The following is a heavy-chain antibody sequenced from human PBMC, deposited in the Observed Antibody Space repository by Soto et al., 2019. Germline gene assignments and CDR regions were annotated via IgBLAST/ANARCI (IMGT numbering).Heavy chain of an antibody. Sequence: QVQLQESGPGLVKPSETLSLTCIVSGGSISNYYWSWIRQPPGKGLEWIGYISYTGRPNYNPSLESRVTVSVDTSKNQFSLKLSSVTAADTAIYYCARGGTYSSLLIRDRFDPWGQGTLVTVSS. V-gene: IGHV4-59*01. CDR3: ARGGTYSSLLIRDRFDP. CDR2: ISYTGRP. J-gene: IGHJ5*02. D-gene: IGHD6-6*01. CDR1: GGSISNYY.